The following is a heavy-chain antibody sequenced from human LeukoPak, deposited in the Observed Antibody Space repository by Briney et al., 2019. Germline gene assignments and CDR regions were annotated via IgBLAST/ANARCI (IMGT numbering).Heavy chain of an antibody. J-gene: IGHJ3*02. CDR2: IIPILGIA. CDR1: GYTFTSYG. CDR3: ARDDRVSAFDI. Sequence: SVKVSCKASGYTFTSYGISWVRQAPGQGLEWMGRIIPILGIANYAQKFQGRVTITADKSTSTAYMELSSLRSEDTAVYYCARDDRVSAFDIWGQGTMVTVSS. V-gene: IGHV1-69*04. D-gene: IGHD6-13*01.